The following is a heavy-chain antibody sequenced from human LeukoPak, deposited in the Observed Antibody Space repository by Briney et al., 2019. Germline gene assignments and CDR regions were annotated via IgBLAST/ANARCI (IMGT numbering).Heavy chain of an antibody. CDR1: GYTFTSHG. J-gene: IGHJ4*02. D-gene: IGHD3-3*01. CDR3: ARGVSSGNYYFDS. V-gene: IGHV1-18*01. Sequence: GASVKVSCKASGYTFTSHGISWVRQAPGQGLEWMGWISAYNGNTNYAQKFQGRVTMSTDTSTSTAYLDLMSLRSDDTAVYYCARGVSSGNYYFDSWGQGTLVPVSS. CDR2: ISAYNGNT.